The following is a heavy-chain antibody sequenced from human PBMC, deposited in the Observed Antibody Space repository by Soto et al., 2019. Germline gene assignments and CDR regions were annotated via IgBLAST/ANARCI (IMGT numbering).Heavy chain of an antibody. J-gene: IGHJ6*03. V-gene: IGHV3-21*01. Sequence: ESGGGLVKPGGSLRLSCAASGFTFSSYSMNWVRQAPGKGLEWVSSISSSSSYIYYADSVKGRFTISRDNAKNSLYLQMNSLRAEDTAVYYCARVAGYCSGGSCYVDYYMDVWGKGTTVTVSS. CDR1: GFTFSSYS. D-gene: IGHD2-15*01. CDR2: ISSSSSYI. CDR3: ARVAGYCSGGSCYVDYYMDV.